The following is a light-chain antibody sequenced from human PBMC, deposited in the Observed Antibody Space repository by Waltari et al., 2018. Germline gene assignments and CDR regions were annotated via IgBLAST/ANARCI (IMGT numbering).Light chain of an antibody. CDR1: SLRRYY. V-gene: IGLV3-19*01. CDR2: GQD. CDR3: VSRDTTSTRV. J-gene: IGLJ2*01. Sequence: SSELTQDPAVSVALGQPVSLTCKGDSLRRYYASSYQQRPGQAPILILYGQDNRPSGIPDRFSVSTAGMTASLTITGAQAEDEADYYCVSRDTTSTRVIGGGTRLTV.